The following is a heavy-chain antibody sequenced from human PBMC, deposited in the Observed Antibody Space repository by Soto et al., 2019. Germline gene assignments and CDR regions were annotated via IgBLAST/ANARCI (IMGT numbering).Heavy chain of an antibody. Sequence: QVQLVQSGAEVKKPGASVKVSCKASGYTFTSYGISWVRQAPGQGLEWMGWISAYNGNTNYAQKRQGRVTRTTDTSTSTAYMELRSLRSDDTAVYYCARDRYDYVWGSYRYTWCWFDPWGQGTLVTVSS. CDR2: ISAYNGNT. D-gene: IGHD3-16*02. V-gene: IGHV1-18*01. J-gene: IGHJ5*02. CDR3: ARDRYDYVWGSYRYTWCWFDP. CDR1: GYTFTSYG.